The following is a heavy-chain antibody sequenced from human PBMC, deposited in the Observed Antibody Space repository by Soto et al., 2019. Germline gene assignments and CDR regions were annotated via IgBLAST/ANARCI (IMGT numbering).Heavy chain of an antibody. CDR2: ISGSGGST. Sequence: GGSLRLSCAASGFTFSSYAMSWVRQAPGKGLEWVSAISGSGGSTYHADSVKGRFTISRDNSKNTLYLQMNSLRAEDTAVYYCAKYPFRRYYYDSSGHTTDYWGQGTLVTVSS. J-gene: IGHJ4*02. V-gene: IGHV3-23*01. D-gene: IGHD3-22*01. CDR1: GFTFSSYA. CDR3: AKYPFRRYYYDSSGHTTDY.